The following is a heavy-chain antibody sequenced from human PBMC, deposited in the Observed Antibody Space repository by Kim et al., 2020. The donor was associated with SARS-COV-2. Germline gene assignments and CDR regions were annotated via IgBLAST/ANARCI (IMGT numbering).Heavy chain of an antibody. CDR3: ARSIWVAATLGWFDP. V-gene: IGHV1-3*01. CDR1: GYTFSSYV. D-gene: IGHD2-15*01. J-gene: IGHJ5*02. CDR2: INAGNGNT. Sequence: ASVKVSCKASGYTFSSYVLHWVRQAPGQRLEWMGWINAGNGNTKYSQKFQGRVTITRDTSASTAYMELSSLRSEDTAVYYCARSIWVAATLGWFDPWGQG.